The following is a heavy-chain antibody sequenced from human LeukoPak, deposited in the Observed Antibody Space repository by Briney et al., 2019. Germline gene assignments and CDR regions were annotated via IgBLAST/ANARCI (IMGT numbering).Heavy chain of an antibody. D-gene: IGHD3-22*01. CDR2: IYYTGSS. V-gene: IGHV4-39*07. Sequence: PSETLSLTCTVSGGSISSSSYYWGWIRQTPGKGLEWMGSIYYTGSSHYNPSLKSRATISVDTSKNQFSLKLTSVTAADTAVYYCTRAASSGPLFTYHMDVWGKGTTVTVSS. CDR3: TRAASSGPLFTYHMDV. CDR1: GGSISSSSYY. J-gene: IGHJ6*03.